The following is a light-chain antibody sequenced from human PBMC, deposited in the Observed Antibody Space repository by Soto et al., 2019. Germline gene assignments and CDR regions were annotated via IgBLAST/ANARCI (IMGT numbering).Light chain of an antibody. Sequence: IVLTQSPATLSVSPGERATISWRASQSVSSYLAWYQQKPGQAPRLLLYGASTRATGIPARFSGSGSGTELTLTISSLQPEDFAAYYCQQYNHWPPYTFGQGTNVYIK. J-gene: IGKJ2*01. CDR3: QQYNHWPPYT. CDR2: GAS. V-gene: IGKV3-15*01. CDR1: QSVSSY.